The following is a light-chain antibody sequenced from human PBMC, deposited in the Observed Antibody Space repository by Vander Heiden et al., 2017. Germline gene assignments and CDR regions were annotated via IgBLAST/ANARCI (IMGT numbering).Light chain of an antibody. J-gene: IGKJ1*01. CDR1: ESISSW. CDR3: QQDSRYYL. Sequence: TITCRARESISSWLAWYQQKPGKAPKLLIYEASRLENGVPSRFSGSGSGTEFTLTISRLQPDDFATYYCQQDSRYYLFGQGTKVEVK. CDR2: EAS. V-gene: IGKV1-5*03.